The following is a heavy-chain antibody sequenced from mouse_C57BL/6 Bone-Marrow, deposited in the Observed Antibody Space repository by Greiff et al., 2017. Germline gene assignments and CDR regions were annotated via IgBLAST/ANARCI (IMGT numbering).Heavy chain of an antibody. CDR3: ARYTGHFDY. Sequence: EVKLMESGGGLVQPGGSLSLSCAASGFTFTDYYMSWVRQPPGKALEWLGFIRNKANGYTTEYSASVKGRFTISRDNSQSILYLQMNALRAEDSATYYGARYTGHFDYWGQGTTLTVSS. V-gene: IGHV7-3*01. CDR1: GFTFTDYY. CDR2: IRNKANGYTT. J-gene: IGHJ2*01. D-gene: IGHD4-1*01.